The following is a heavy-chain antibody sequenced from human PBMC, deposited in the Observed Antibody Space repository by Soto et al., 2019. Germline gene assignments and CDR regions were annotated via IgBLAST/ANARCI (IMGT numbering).Heavy chain of an antibody. CDR1: GYTFTRYG. D-gene: IGHD3-22*01. Sequence: QVQLVQSGAEVKKPGASVKVSCKASGYTFTRYGISWVRQAPGQGLEWMGWISAYNGNTNYAQKLQGRVTMTTDTSTSTAYMELRSLRSDDTAVYYCARDYYDSSGYYYPTASRLFDYWGQGTLVTVSS. CDR2: ISAYNGNT. J-gene: IGHJ4*02. V-gene: IGHV1-18*01. CDR3: ARDYYDSSGYYYPTASRLFDY.